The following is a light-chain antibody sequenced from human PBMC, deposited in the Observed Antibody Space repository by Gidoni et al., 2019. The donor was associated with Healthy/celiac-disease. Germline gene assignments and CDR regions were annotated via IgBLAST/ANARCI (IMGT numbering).Light chain of an antibody. CDR1: QSVSSSY. V-gene: IGKV3-20*01. J-gene: IGKJ1*01. CDR2: GAS. CDR3: QQYGSSPRT. Sequence: EIVLTQSPGTLSLSPGERATLSCRASQSVSSSYLAWYQQKPGQAPRLLIYGASSRATGIPDRFSGSGSGTDFTLTISRLDPEDFAVYYCQQYGSSPRTFGQETKVEIK.